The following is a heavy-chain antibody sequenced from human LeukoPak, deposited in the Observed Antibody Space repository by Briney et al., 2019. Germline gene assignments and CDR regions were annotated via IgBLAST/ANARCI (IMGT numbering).Heavy chain of an antibody. CDR1: GLTLSNYW. V-gene: IGHV3-7*03. J-gene: IGHJ4*02. CDR3: AARSSGNPYF. CDR2: IKQDGSEK. Sequence: HPEGSLKLSCTASGLTLSNYWMIWVRQAPGKGLQWVAKIKQDGSEKYYVDSVKGRFTISRDNAENSLYLQMNSLRVEDTAVYYCAARSSGNPYFWGQGTLVTVSS. D-gene: IGHD1-26*01.